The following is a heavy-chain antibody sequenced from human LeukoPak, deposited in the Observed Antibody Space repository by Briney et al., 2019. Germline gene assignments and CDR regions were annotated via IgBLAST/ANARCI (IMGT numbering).Heavy chain of an antibody. V-gene: IGHV3-7*01. CDR3: ARDPAAWDY. Sequence: GGSLRLSCAASGFTFSSYWMSWVRQAPGKGLEWVSNIKGDGGDKYYVDSVKGRFTISRDKAKNSLYLQMNSLRAEDTAVYYCARDPAAWDYWGQGTLVTVSS. J-gene: IGHJ4*02. D-gene: IGHD2-2*01. CDR2: IKGDGGDK. CDR1: GFTFSSYW.